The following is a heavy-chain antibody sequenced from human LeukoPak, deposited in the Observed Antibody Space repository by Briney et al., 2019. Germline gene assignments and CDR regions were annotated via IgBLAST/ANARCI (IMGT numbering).Heavy chain of an antibody. CDR1: GFTFSGSA. J-gene: IGHJ4*02. V-gene: IGHV3-73*01. CDR3: TITYYYDSSGYSRHY. CDR2: IRSKANSYAT. Sequence: GGSLRLSCAASGFTFSGSAMHWVRQASGKGLGWVGRIRSKANSYATAYAASVKGRFTISRDDSKNTAYLQMNSLKTEDTAVYYCTITYYYDSSGYSRHYWGQGTLVTVSS. D-gene: IGHD3-22*01.